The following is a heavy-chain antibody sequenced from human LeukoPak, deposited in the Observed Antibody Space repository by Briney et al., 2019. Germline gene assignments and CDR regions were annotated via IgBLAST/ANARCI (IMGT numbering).Heavy chain of an antibody. V-gene: IGHV4-59*01. CDR3: AKVELDY. CDR2: IYYSGTTNSGST. CDR1: GGSIRSDY. Sequence: PSETLSLTCTVSGGSIRSDYWSWIRQPPGKGLEWIGYIYYSGTTNSGSTNYNPSLKSRVTISVDTSKSQFSLRVNSVTAADTAVYYCAKVELDYWGQGTLVTVSS. J-gene: IGHJ4*02. D-gene: IGHD5-24*01.